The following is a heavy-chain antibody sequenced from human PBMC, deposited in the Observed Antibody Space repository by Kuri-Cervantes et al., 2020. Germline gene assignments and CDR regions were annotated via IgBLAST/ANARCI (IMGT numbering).Heavy chain of an antibody. CDR3: ARYCSSTSCYDWFDP. V-gene: IGHV4-30-2*01. D-gene: IGHD2-2*01. J-gene: IGHJ5*02. Sequence: SQTLSLTCAVSGGSISSGGYSWSWIRQPPGKGLEWIGYIYHSGSTYYNPSLKSRVTISVDRSKNQFSLKPSSVTAADTAVYYCARYCSSTSCYDWFDPWGQGTLVTVSS. CDR2: IYHSGST. CDR1: GGSISSGGYS.